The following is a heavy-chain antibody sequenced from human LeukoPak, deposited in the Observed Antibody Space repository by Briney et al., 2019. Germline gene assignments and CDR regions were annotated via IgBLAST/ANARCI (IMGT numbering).Heavy chain of an antibody. CDR3: AKLGQMTTVTTSENY. Sequence: PGGSLRLSCAASGFTFSSYGMHWVRQAPGKGLEWVAVISYDGSNKYYADSVKGRFTISRDNSKNTLYLQMNSLRAEDTAVYYCAKLGQMTTVTTSENYWGQGTLVTVSS. J-gene: IGHJ4*02. V-gene: IGHV3-30*18. D-gene: IGHD4-17*01. CDR2: ISYDGSNK. CDR1: GFTFSSYG.